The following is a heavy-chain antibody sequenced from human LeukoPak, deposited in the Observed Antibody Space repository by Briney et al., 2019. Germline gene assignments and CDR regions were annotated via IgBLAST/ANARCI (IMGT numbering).Heavy chain of an antibody. V-gene: IGHV1-18*01. J-gene: IGHJ4*02. CDR2: ITPYNGNT. CDR3: ARDCSSTSCY. Sequence: GASVKVSCKASGYTFIGYSISWVRQAPGHGLEWMGWITPYNGNTNYVQNFQGRVTMTTDTSTSTAYMELRSLRSDDTAVYYCARDCSSTSCYWGQGTLVTVSS. CDR1: GYTFIGYS. D-gene: IGHD2-2*01.